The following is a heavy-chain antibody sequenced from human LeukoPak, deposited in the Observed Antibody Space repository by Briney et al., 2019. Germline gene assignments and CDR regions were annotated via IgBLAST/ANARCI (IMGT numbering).Heavy chain of an antibody. J-gene: IGHJ5*02. Sequence: GGSLRLSCAASGFTFSNYAMHWVRQAPGKGLEWVAVISYDGTNEYYADSVKGRFTIYRDNSKNTLYLQMNSLRAEDTAVYYCARDSQDYSSSWYGGNWFDPWGQGTLVTVSS. D-gene: IGHD6-13*01. V-gene: IGHV3-30*04. CDR1: GFTFSNYA. CDR2: ISYDGTNE. CDR3: ARDSQDYSSSWYGGNWFDP.